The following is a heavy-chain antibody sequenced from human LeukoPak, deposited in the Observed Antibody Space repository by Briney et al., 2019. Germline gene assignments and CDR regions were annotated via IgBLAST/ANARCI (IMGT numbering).Heavy chain of an antibody. J-gene: IGHJ6*03. Sequence: GGSLRLSCAASGFTFDDYGMSWVRQAPGKGLEWVSGINWNGGSTGYADSVKGRFTISRDNAKNSLYLQMNSLRAEDTALYYCARDSYYDFWSGYVYYMDVWGKGTMVTVSS. CDR3: ARDSYYDFWSGYVYYMDV. CDR2: INWNGGST. V-gene: IGHV3-20*04. CDR1: GFTFDDYG. D-gene: IGHD3-3*01.